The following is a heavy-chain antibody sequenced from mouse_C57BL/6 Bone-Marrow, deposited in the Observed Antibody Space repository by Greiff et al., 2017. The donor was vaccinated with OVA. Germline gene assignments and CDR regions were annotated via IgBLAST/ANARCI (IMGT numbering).Heavy chain of an antibody. D-gene: IGHD2-5*01. CDR2: IDPENGDT. V-gene: IGHV14-4*01. Sequence: VQLQQSGAELVRPGASVKLSCTASGFNLKDDSMHWVKQRPEQGLEWIGWIDPENGDTEYASKFQGKATITADTSSNPAYLQLSSLTSEDTAVYYCTTKRFYSNPWFAYWGQGTLVTVSA. CDR1: GFNLKDDS. CDR3: TTKRFYSNPWFAY. J-gene: IGHJ3*01.